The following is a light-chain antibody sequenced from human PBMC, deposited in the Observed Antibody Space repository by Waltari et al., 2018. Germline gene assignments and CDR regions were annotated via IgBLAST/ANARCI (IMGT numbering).Light chain of an antibody. CDR3: ETGGHGTWV. V-gene: IGLV4-69*01. CDR1: SRHRINF. J-gene: IGLJ3*02. CDR2: VNSDGSH. Sequence: QLVLTQSPSASASLVASVKLTCTLSSRHRINFIAWLQQRPGRGPRYLMKVNSDGSHSKGDDIPDRFSGSSAGAERYLTISSLQSEDEADYYCETGGHGTWVFGGGTKLTVL.